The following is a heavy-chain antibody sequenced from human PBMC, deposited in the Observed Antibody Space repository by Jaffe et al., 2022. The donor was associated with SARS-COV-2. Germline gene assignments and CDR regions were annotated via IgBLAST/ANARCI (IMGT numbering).Heavy chain of an antibody. CDR3: GRMIRTMDWSEDY. CDR1: GGAILSSSHY. Sequence: QLQLQESGPGLVKPSETLSLTCSIIGGAILSSSHYWVWIRQTPGKGLEWIGSINYSGNSFYSPALKGRATLSLDTSRVRFSLSLISVTTADTAVYFCGRMIRTMDWSEDYWGQGTLVTVS. CDR2: INYSGNS. D-gene: IGHD1-1*01. V-gene: IGHV4-39*01. J-gene: IGHJ4*02.